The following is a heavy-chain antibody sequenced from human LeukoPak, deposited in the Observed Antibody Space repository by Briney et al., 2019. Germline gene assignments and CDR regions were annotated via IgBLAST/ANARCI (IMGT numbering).Heavy chain of an antibody. Sequence: PGGSLRLSCAASGFTFSRYWMSWVRQAPGKGLERVANTNQDESEKYFVDSVKGRFTISRDNAKNSLYLQMNSLRAEDTAVYYCASVAWSGNFDYWGQGTLVTVSS. J-gene: IGHJ4*02. CDR1: GFTFSRYW. V-gene: IGHV3-7*02. D-gene: IGHD3-3*01. CDR3: ASVAWSGNFDY. CDR2: TNQDESEK.